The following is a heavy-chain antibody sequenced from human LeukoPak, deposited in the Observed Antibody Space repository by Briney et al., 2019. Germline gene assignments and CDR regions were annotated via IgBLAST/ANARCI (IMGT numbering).Heavy chain of an antibody. J-gene: IGHJ6*03. CDR3: AKGQHYYYYMDV. Sequence: ASVKVSCKASGYTFTSYDINWVRQAPGQGLEWMGWINPNSGGTNYAQKFQGRVTMTRDTSISTAYMELSRLRSDDTAVYYCAKGQHYYYYMDVWGKGTTVTVSS. CDR1: GYTFTSYD. CDR2: INPNSGGT. V-gene: IGHV1-2*02.